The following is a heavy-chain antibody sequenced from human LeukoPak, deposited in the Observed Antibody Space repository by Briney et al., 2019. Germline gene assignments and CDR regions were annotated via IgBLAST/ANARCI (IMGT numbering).Heavy chain of an antibody. CDR3: ASYCSGGSCLFDY. CDR2: MNPNSGNT. J-gene: IGHJ4*02. CDR1: GYTFTSYD. D-gene: IGHD2-15*01. V-gene: IGHV1-8*01. Sequence: ASVKVSCKASGYTFTSYDINWVREATGQGLEWMVWMNPNSGNTGYAQKFQGRVTMTTNTSISTAYMELSSLRSADTAVYYCASYCSGGSCLFDYWGQGTLVTVSS.